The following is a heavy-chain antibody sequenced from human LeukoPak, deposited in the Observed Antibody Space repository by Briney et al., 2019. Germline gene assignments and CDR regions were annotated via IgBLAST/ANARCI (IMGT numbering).Heavy chain of an antibody. D-gene: IGHD3-10*01. Sequence: SETLSLTCTVSGGSFSSYYWSWIRQPAGKGLEWIGHIYTSGTTNYNPYLKSRVTMSIDTSKHQFSLKLSSVTAADTAIYYCARDAKYYFGSRTYFFFEYWGQGTLLTVSS. CDR1: GGSFSSYY. V-gene: IGHV4-4*07. CDR3: ARDAKYYFGSRTYFFFEY. J-gene: IGHJ4*02. CDR2: IYTSGTT.